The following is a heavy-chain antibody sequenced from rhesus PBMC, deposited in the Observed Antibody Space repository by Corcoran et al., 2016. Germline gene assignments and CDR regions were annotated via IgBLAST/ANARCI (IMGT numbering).Heavy chain of an antibody. CDR1: GGSISSNY. V-gene: IGHV4-160*01. J-gene: IGHJ3*01. D-gene: IGHD3-16*01. CDR3: ARWDSGSYYSSDAFDF. CDR2: IYGSSGST. Sequence: QVQLQESGPGLVKPSETLSLTCAVSGGSISSNYWSWIRQPPGKGLEWIGYIYGSSGSTYSNPSLKSRVTISTDTSKNQFSLKLSSVTAADTAVYYCARWDSGSYYSSDAFDFWGQGLRVTVSS.